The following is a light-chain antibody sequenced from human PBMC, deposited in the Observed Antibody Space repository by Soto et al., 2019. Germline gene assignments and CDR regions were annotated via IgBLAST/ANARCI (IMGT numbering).Light chain of an antibody. CDR1: QSVRNN. Sequence: EIVMTHSPATLSVSPWETATLSCRASQSVRNNLAWYQQKPGQAPNLLFYDASRRATGIPARFSGSGSGTDFTLTISSLEPEDFAVYYCQQLNNWPLTFGGGTKVDIK. J-gene: IGKJ4*01. CDR3: QQLNNWPLT. CDR2: DAS. V-gene: IGKV3-11*01.